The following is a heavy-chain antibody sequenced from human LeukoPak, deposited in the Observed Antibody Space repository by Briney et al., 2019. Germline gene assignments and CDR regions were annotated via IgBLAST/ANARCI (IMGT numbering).Heavy chain of an antibody. V-gene: IGHV3-64D*06. Sequence: GGSLRLSCSASGFTFSLYAMHWVRQAPGRGLEYVSAITSNGGSTYYADSVKGRFTISRDNSKNTLYLHMSTLRPEDTAVYYCAYSSGYYHWGQGTLVTVSS. CDR2: ITSNGGST. J-gene: IGHJ1*01. CDR3: AYSSGYYH. CDR1: GFTFSLYA. D-gene: IGHD3-22*01.